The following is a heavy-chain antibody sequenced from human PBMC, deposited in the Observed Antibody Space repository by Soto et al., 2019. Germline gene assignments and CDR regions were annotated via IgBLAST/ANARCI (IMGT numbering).Heavy chain of an antibody. V-gene: IGHV4-39*01. J-gene: IGHJ4*02. CDR3: ARPAGSSSWFDY. CDR2: IYYSGST. CDR1: GGSISSSSYY. Sequence: SEPLSLPCTVSGGSISSSSYYWGWIRQPPGKGLEWIGSIYYSGSTYYNPSLKSRVTISVDTSKNQFSLKLSSVTAADTAVYYCARPAGSSSWFDYWGQGTLVTVSS. D-gene: IGHD6-13*01.